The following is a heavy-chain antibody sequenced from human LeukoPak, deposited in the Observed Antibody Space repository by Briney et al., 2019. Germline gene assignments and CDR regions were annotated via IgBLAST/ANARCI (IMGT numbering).Heavy chain of an antibody. J-gene: IGHJ5*02. CDR1: GFTFNNYW. V-gene: IGHV3-74*01. D-gene: IGHD3-10*01. CDR3: ARGYGDWFDP. Sequence: GGSLRLSCAASGFTFNNYWMHWVRQAPGKGLVWVSRINSDESRTAYADSVKGRFSISRDNAKNTLYLQMNSLRAEDTAVYYCARGYGDWFDPWGQGTLVTVSS. CDR2: INSDESRT.